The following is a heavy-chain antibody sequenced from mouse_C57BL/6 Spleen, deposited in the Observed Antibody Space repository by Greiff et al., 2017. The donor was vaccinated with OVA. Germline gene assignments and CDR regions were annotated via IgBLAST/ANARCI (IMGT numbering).Heavy chain of an antibody. CDR2: IYPGDGDT. J-gene: IGHJ4*01. CDR3: ARYPDGYDAMDY. Sequence: QVQLKESGPELVKPGASVKISCKASGYAFSSSWMNWVKQRPGKGLEWIGRIYPGDGDTNYNGKFKGKATLTADKSSSTAYMQLSSLTSEDSAVYFCARYPDGYDAMDYWGQGTSVTVSS. D-gene: IGHD2-3*01. V-gene: IGHV1-82*01. CDR1: GYAFSSSW.